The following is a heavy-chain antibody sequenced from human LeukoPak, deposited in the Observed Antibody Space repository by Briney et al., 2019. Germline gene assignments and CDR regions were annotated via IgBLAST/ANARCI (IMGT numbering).Heavy chain of an antibody. V-gene: IGHV4-34*01. J-gene: IGHJ4*02. Sequence: SETLSLTCAVYGGSFSGYYWSWIRQPPGKGLEWIGEIYHSGSTNYNPSLKSRVTISVDKSKNQFSLKLSSVTAADTAVYYCARARGDYWGQGTLVTVSS. CDR2: IYHSGST. CDR1: GGSFSGYY. CDR3: ARARGDY.